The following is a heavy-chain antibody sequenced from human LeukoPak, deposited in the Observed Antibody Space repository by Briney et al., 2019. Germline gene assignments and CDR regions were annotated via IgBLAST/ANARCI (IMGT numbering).Heavy chain of an antibody. D-gene: IGHD2-15*01. CDR1: GFIFSGSA. J-gene: IGHJ4*02. V-gene: IGHV3-73*01. CDR2: IRSKANSYAT. CDR3: TALVVVVAVIDY. Sequence: PGGSLRLSCAASGFIFSGSAMHWVRQASGKGLEWVGRIRSKANSYATAYAASVKGRFTISRDDSKNTAYLQMNSLKTEDTAVYYCTALVVVVAVIDYWGQGTLVTVSS.